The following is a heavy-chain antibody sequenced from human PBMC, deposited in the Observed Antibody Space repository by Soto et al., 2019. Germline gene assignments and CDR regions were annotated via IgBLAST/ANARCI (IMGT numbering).Heavy chain of an antibody. CDR1: GGSINSHF. CDR3: AREEGGWSGFGMDV. D-gene: IGHD3-3*01. J-gene: IGHJ6*02. V-gene: IGHV4-59*11. Sequence: QVQLQESGPGLVKPSATLSLTCTVSGGSINSHFWSWVRQPPGKGLEWMGSINDSGSTKYNTSLKSRGTMSVDTSKNQLSLNLSSVTTADTAVYFCAREEGGWSGFGMDVWGQGTAVTVSS. CDR2: INDSGST.